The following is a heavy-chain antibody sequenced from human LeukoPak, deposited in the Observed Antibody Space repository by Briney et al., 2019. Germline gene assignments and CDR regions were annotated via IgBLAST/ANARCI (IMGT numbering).Heavy chain of an antibody. CDR3: ARVYGRSTSQLGFNY. Sequence: SETLSLTCTVSGGSMSSSSYYWGWIRQPPGKGLEWIGSIYYSGSTYYNPSLKSRVTISVDTSKNQFSLKLSSVTAADTAVYYCARVYGRSTSQLGFNYWGQGTLVTVSS. D-gene: IGHD2-2*01. V-gene: IGHV4-39*07. CDR1: GGSMSSSSYY. CDR2: IYYSGST. J-gene: IGHJ4*02.